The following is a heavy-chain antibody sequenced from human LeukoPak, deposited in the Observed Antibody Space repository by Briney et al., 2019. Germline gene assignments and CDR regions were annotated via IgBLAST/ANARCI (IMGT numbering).Heavy chain of an antibody. J-gene: IGHJ3*02. Sequence: ASVKVSCKASGYTFTSYYMHWVRQAPGQGLEWMGWINPNSGGTNYAQKFQGRVTMTRDTSISTAYMELSRLRSDDTAVYYCAALYYDFWSGFKADAFDIWGQGTMVTVSS. V-gene: IGHV1-2*02. CDR3: AALYYDFWSGFKADAFDI. D-gene: IGHD3-3*01. CDR1: GYTFTSYY. CDR2: INPNSGGT.